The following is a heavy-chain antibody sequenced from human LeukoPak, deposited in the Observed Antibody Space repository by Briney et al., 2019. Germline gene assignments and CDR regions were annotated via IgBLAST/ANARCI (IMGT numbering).Heavy chain of an antibody. D-gene: IGHD3-22*01. CDR2: TCGSGDNT. J-gene: IGHJ4*02. CDR1: GFTFSSYA. V-gene: IGHV3-23*01. Sequence: GGSLRLSCAASGFTFSSYAMSWVRQAPGKGLEWVSGTCGSGDNTYYADSVKGRFTISRDNSKNTLYVQVNSLGTEDTAAYYCAKGSYYDSSGSFYFDYWGQGTLVTVSS. CDR3: AKGSYYDSSGSFYFDY.